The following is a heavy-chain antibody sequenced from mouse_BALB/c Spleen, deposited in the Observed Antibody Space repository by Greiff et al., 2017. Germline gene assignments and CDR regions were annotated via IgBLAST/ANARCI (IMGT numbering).Heavy chain of an antibody. CDR1: GDSITSGY. CDR2: ISYSGST. Sequence: EVMLVESGPSLVKPSQTLSLTCSVTGDSITSGYWNWIRKFPGNKLEYMGYISYSGSTYYNPSLKSRISITRDTSKNQYYLQLNSVTTEDTATYYCARYRGFLYYFDYWGQGTTLTVSS. CDR3: ARYRGFLYYFDY. V-gene: IGHV3-8*02. J-gene: IGHJ2*01.